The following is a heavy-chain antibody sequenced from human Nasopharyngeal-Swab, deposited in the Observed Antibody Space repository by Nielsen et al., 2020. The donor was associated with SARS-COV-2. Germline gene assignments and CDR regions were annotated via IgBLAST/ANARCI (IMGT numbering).Heavy chain of an antibody. D-gene: IGHD2-2*01. CDR1: GFTLSSYG. V-gene: IGHV3-7*01. CDR3: AREEGYCSSTSCSNTIPYYYYGMDV. CDR2: IKQDGSEK. J-gene: IGHJ6*02. Sequence: GGSLRLSCAASGFTLSSYGMSWVPQAPGKGLEWVANIKQDGSEKYYVDSVKGRFTISRDNAKNSLYLQMNSLRAEDTAVYYCAREEGYCSSTSCSNTIPYYYYGMDVWGQGTTVTVSS.